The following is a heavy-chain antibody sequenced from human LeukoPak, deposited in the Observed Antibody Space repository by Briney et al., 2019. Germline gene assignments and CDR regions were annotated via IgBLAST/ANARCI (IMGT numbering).Heavy chain of an antibody. V-gene: IGHV1-8*01. Sequence: GASVKVSCKASGYTFTSYDINWVRQATGQGLEWMGWMNPNSGNTGYAQKFQGRVTMTRNTSISTAYMELSSLRSEDTAAYYSARGRYSYGKDYYYYMDVWGKGTTVTVSS. CDR1: GYTFTSYD. D-gene: IGHD5-18*01. CDR3: ARGRYSYGKDYYYYMDV. J-gene: IGHJ6*03. CDR2: MNPNSGNT.